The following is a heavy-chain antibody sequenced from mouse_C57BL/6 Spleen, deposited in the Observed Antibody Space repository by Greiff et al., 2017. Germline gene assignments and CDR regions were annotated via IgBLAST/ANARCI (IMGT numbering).Heavy chain of an antibody. J-gene: IGHJ2*01. CDR3: ARSGGNYLGS. D-gene: IGHD3-1*01. CDR1: GYTFTSYW. V-gene: IGHV1-64*01. CDR2: LHPSSGST. Sequence: VQLQQSGAELVKPGASVKLSCKASGYTFTSYWMHWVKQRPGQGLEWIGMLHPSSGSTNYNEKFKSKATLTVDKSSSTTYMQLSSLTSEHSAVYYCARSGGNYLGSGDRGTTPTVSS.